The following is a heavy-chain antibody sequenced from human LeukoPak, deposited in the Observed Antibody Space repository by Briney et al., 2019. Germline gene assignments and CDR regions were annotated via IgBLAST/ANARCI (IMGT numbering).Heavy chain of an antibody. CDR2: IYYSGST. CDR1: GGSISSSSYY. D-gene: IGHD2-2*01. J-gene: IGHJ6*02. CDR3: ARVPCSSTSCYDYYYYYGMDV. V-gene: IGHV4-61*05. Sequence: PSETLSLTCTVSGGSISSSSYYWGWIRQPPGKGLEWIGYIYYSGSTNYNPSLKSRVTISVDTSKNQFSLKLSSVTAADTAVYYCARVPCSSTSCYDYYYYYGMDVWGQGTTVTVSS.